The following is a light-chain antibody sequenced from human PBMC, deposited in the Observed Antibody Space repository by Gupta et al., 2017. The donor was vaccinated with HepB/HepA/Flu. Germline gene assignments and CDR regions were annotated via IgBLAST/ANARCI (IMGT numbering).Light chain of an antibody. J-gene: IGKJ3*01. CDR3: QQSRSMPLT. Sequence: MTQTPSSLSASLGDRVTITCRASQSISTYLNWYQYKPGTGPKLLIFAASILQDGVPSRFSGSGSGTVFTLAISSLQPDDVATYFCQQSRSMPLTFGPGTTVDI. V-gene: IGKV1-39*01. CDR2: AAS. CDR1: QSISTY.